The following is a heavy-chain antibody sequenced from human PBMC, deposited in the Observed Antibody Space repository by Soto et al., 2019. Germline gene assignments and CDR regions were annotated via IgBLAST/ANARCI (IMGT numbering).Heavy chain of an antibody. CDR3: ARVASSSPLRAFDI. CDR1: GFTFSSYS. D-gene: IGHD6-13*01. CDR2: ISSSSSYI. J-gene: IGHJ3*02. V-gene: IGHV3-21*01. Sequence: PGGSLRLSCAASGFTFSSYSMNWVRQAPGKWLEWVSSISSSSSYIYYADSVKGRFTISRDNAKNSLYLQMNSLRAEDTAVYYCARVASSSPLRAFDIWGQGXMVTV.